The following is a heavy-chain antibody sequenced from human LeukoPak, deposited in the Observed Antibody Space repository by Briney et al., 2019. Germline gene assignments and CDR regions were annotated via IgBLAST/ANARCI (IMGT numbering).Heavy chain of an antibody. CDR2: IYFSGDT. CDR3: ARIGSVAGLYYFDY. CDR1: GGSVSSSSYY. V-gene: IGHV4-39*07. D-gene: IGHD6-19*01. J-gene: IGHJ4*02. Sequence: PSETLSLTYTVSGGSVSSSSYYWGWIRQPPGGGLEWIGSIYFSGDTYYNPSLKSRVTISVDTSKNQFSLKLSSVTAADTAVYYCARIGSVAGLYYFDYWGQGTLVTVSS.